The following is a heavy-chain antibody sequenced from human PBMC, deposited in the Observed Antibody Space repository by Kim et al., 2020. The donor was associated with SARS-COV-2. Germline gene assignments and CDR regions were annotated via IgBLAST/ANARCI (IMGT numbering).Heavy chain of an antibody. J-gene: IGHJ4*02. CDR1: GGSFSGYY. CDR3: AREARVVVVAERRQNRFDY. CDR2: INHSGST. Sequence: SETLSLTCAVYGGSFSGYYWSWIRQPPGKGLEWIGEINHSGSTNYNPSLKSRVTISVDTSKNQFSLKLSSVTAADTAVYYCAREARVVVVAERRQNRFDYWGQGTLVTVSS. V-gene: IGHV4-34*01. D-gene: IGHD2-15*01.